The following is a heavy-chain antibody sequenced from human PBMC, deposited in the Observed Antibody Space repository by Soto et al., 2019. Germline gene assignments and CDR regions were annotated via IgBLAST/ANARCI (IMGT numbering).Heavy chain of an antibody. CDR2: IYYSRST. CDR1: GGSISSRSYY. V-gene: IGHV4-39*01. D-gene: IGHD1-1*01. Sequence: QLQLQESGPGLVKPSETLSLTCTVTGGSISSRSYYWGWMRQPPGKGLKWIGNIYYSRSTYYNPSLKSRVTISVDTSKNQFSLKLSSVTAADTAVYYCARLNRGYYWNNGLFDSWGQGTLVTVSS. CDR3: ARLNRGYYWNNGLFDS. J-gene: IGHJ4*02.